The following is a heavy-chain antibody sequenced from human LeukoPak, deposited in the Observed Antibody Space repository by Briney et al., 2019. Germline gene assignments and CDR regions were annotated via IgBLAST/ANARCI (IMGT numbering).Heavy chain of an antibody. D-gene: IGHD1-7*01. CDR3: ARPLGSWNYAHCDY. J-gene: IGHJ4*02. CDR1: GGSISSISYY. CDR2: IHYSGST. Sequence: SETLSLTCTVSGGSISSISYYWGWIRQPPGKGLEWIGSIHYSGSTYYNPSLKSRVTISVDTSKNQFSLKVSSVTAADMAVYYCARPLGSWNYAHCDYWGQGTLVTVSS. V-gene: IGHV4-39*01.